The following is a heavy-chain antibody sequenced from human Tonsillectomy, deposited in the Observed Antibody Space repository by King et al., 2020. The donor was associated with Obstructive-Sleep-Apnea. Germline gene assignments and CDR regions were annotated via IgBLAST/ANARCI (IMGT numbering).Heavy chain of an antibody. Sequence: VQLQESGPGLVKPSETLSLTCTVSGGSISSFYWSWIRQPPGQGLEWIGNIYSTGSTTYNPTLKSRVTISVEPSENQFSLKLSSVTATDTAVYYCARLYGVTTRFGDYWGQGTLVTVSS. V-gene: IGHV4-59*08. CDR1: GGSISSFY. D-gene: IGHD4-17*01. CDR2: IYSTGST. J-gene: IGHJ4*02. CDR3: ARLYGVTTRFGDY.